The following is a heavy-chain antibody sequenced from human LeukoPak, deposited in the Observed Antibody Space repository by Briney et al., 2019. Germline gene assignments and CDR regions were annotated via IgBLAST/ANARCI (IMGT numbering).Heavy chain of an antibody. CDR3: AKDRGVVTPHNYYYYYMDV. CDR2: IRYDGSNK. CDR1: GFTFSSYG. Sequence: GGSLRLSCAASGFTFSSYGMHWVRQAPGKGLEWVAFIRYDGSNKYYADSVKGRFTISRDNSKNTLYLQMNSLRAEDTAVYYCAKDRGVVTPHNYYYYYMDVWGKGTTVTISS. V-gene: IGHV3-30*02. J-gene: IGHJ6*03. D-gene: IGHD4-23*01.